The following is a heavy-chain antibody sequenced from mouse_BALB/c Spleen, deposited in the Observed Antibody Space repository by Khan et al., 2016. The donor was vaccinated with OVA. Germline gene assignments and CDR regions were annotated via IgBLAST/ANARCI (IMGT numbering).Heavy chain of an antibody. CDR2: IYPSDSYI. CDR1: GYTFTNSW. Sequence: VQLQQSGTELVRPGASVKLSCKASGYTFTNSWINWVKQRPGQGLEWIGNIYPSDSYINYNQKFRDKATLTVDKSSTTAYMHLRSPTSEDSAVYYVTREGVVGSSFAYWGQGTLVTVSA. V-gene: IGHV1-69*02. J-gene: IGHJ3*01. CDR3: TREGVVGSSFAY.